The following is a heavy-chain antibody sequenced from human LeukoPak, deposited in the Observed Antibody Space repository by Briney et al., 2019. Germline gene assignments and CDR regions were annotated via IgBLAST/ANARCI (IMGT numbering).Heavy chain of an antibody. V-gene: IGHV3-23*01. CDR3: AKVREQWLTDAFDI. Sequence: GGSLRLSCAASGFTFSSHGRNWVRQAPGKGLEWISGISPSGGITYYTDSVKGRFTISRDNSKNTVSLQMNSLRGEDTAVYYCAKVREQWLTDAFDIWGQGTMVTVSS. J-gene: IGHJ3*02. CDR2: ISPSGGIT. D-gene: IGHD6-19*01. CDR1: GFTFSSHG.